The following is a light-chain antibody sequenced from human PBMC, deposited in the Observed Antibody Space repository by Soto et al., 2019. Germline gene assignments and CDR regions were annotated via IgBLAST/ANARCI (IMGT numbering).Light chain of an antibody. CDR3: QSYDSSLSGYV. CDR1: SNY. V-gene: IGLV2-11*01. Sequence: QSALTQPRSVSGSPGQSVTISCTRTSNYVSWYQQHPGQAPKLMIYDVNKRPSGVPDRFSGSKSGTSASLAITGLRAEDEADYYCQSYDSSLSGYVFGTGTKLTVL. CDR2: DVN. J-gene: IGLJ1*01.